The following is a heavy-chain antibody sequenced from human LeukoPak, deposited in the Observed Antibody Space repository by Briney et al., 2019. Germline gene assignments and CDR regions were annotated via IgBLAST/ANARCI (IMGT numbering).Heavy chain of an antibody. J-gene: IGHJ3*01. CDR3: ARDKEEMVRAPYAFGL. Sequence: GGSLRLSCAASGFTFSSYWMHWVRQAPGKGLVWVSRINSDGSSTSCADSVKGRFTISRDNAKNSLYLQMNSLRAEDTAVYYCARDKEEMVRAPYAFGLWGQGTMVTVSS. CDR2: INSDGSST. CDR1: GFTFSSYW. V-gene: IGHV3-74*01. D-gene: IGHD3-10*01.